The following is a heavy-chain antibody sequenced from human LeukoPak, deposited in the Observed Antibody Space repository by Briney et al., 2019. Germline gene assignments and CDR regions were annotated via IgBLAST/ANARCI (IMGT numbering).Heavy chain of an antibody. V-gene: IGHV4-59*01. CDR3: ARAPNPDFFDD. CDR2: IYYSGST. J-gene: IGHJ4*02. Sequence: SETLFLTCTVSSGSIRTSYCSWIRQPPGKGLEWIGYIYYSGSTNYNPSLKSRVTISVDTSRNQFSLKLSSVTAADTAVYYCARAPNPDFFDDWGQGTLVTVSS. CDR1: SGSIRTSY. D-gene: IGHD2-8*01.